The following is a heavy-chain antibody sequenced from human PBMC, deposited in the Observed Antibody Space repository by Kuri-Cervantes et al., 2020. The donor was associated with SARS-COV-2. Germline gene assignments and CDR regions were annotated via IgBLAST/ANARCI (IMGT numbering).Heavy chain of an antibody. CDR1: GFTFSSYA. D-gene: IGHD4-23*01. CDR2: ISGSGGST. J-gene: IGHJ4*02. CDR3: AKAPRPHWDGGNSGDY. Sequence: LPLTCAASGFTFSSYAMSWVRQAPGKGLEWVSAISGSGGSTYYADSVKGRFTISRDNSKNTLYLQMNSLRAEDTAVYYCAKAPRPHWDGGNSGDYWGQGTLVTVSS. V-gene: IGHV3-23*01.